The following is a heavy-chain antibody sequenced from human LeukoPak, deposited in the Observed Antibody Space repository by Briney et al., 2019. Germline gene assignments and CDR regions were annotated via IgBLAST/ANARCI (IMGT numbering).Heavy chain of an antibody. CDR2: IIPIFGTA. V-gene: IGHV1-69*05. D-gene: IGHD5-24*01. J-gene: IGHJ1*01. CDR1: GGTFSSYA. Sequence: GSSVKVSCKASGGTFSSYAISWVRQAPGQGLEWMGGIIPIFGTANYAQKFQGRVTITTDESTSTAYMELSSLRSEDTAVYYCASGRDGYNFYLGYFQHWGQGTLVTVSS. CDR3: ASGRDGYNFYLGYFQH.